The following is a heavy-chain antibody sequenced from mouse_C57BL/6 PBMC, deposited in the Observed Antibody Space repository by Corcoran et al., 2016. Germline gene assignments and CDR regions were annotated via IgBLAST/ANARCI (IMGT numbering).Heavy chain of an antibody. CDR3: ARKGKEDFDY. V-gene: IGHV1-80*01. Sequence: QVQLQQSGAELVKPGASVKISCKASGYAFSSYWMYWVKQRPGKGLEWIGQIYPGDGDTNYNGKFKGKATLTADKSSSTAYMQLSSLTSEDSAVYFCARKGKEDFDYWGQGTTLTVSS. CDR1: GYAFSSYW. CDR2: IYPGDGDT. J-gene: IGHJ2*01.